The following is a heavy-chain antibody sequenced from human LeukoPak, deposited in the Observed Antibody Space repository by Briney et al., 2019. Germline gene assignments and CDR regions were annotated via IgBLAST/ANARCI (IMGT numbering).Heavy chain of an antibody. V-gene: IGHV1-24*01. Sequence: ASVKVSCKVSGYTLTELSMHWVRQAPGKGLEWMGGFDPEDGETIYAQKFQGRVTMTEDTSTDTAYMELSSLRSEDTAVYYCARDDGVSYDSSGYYLDAFDIWGQGTMVTVSS. CDR1: GYTLTELS. CDR3: ARDDGVSYDSSGYYLDAFDI. CDR2: FDPEDGET. J-gene: IGHJ3*02. D-gene: IGHD3-22*01.